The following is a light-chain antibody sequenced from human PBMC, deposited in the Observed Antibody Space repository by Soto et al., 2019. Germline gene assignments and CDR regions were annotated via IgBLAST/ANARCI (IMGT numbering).Light chain of an antibody. J-gene: IGLJ1*01. CDR1: SSDVGGYNF. CDR2: EVN. V-gene: IGLV2-8*01. CDR3: SSNVGNNNRDV. Sequence: QSALTQPPSASGSPGQSVTISCTGTSSDVGGYNFVSWYQQHPGKAPKLMIYEVNKRPSGVPNRFSGSKSGNTASLTVSGLQAEDEADYYCSSNVGNNNRDVFGTGTKLTVL.